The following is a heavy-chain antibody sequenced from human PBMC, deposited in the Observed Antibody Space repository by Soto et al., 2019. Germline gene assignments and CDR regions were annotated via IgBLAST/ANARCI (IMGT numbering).Heavy chain of an antibody. J-gene: IGHJ4*02. D-gene: IGHD3-3*01. Sequence: GGSLRLSCAASGFTFSSYGMHWVRQAPGKGLEWVAVIWYDGSNKYYADSVKGRFTISRDNSKNTLYLQMNSLRAEDTAVYYCARDKQEVLRFLEWLLDYWGQGTLVTVSS. CDR1: GFTFSSYG. V-gene: IGHV3-33*01. CDR2: IWYDGSNK. CDR3: ARDKQEVLRFLEWLLDY.